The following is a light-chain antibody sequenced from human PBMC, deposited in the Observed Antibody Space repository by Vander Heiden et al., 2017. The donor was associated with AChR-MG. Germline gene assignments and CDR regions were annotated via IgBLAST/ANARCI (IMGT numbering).Light chain of an antibody. CDR1: DSNIGSHF. J-gene: IGLJ1*01. CDR3: ATWHDSLSARYV. V-gene: IGLV1-47*01. Sequence: QSVLPQPPSVSRTPGQRVPISCSGSDSNIGSHFVYWYQQLPGTAPRLLICRNDQRPSGVPDRFFGSKSGTSASLAISGLRPEDEGDYYCATWHDSLSARYVFGTGTKVTVL. CDR2: RND.